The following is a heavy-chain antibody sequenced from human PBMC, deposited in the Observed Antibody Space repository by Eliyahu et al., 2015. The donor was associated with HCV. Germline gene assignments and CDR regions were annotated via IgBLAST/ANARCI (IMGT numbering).Heavy chain of an antibody. CDR3: ARGRYVSGAYPDY. V-gene: IGHV3-23*01. D-gene: IGHD3-10*01. Sequence: EVQLLESGGGLVQPGGSLRLSCAXSGFTFSDYAMNWVRQAPGKRLEWVSAITGGSTSTYYADSVKGRFTISRDNPENRLYLEMNTLRVEDTAIYYCARGRYVSGAYPDYWGQGTLVTVSS. J-gene: IGHJ4*02. CDR2: ITGGSTST. CDR1: GFTFSDYA.